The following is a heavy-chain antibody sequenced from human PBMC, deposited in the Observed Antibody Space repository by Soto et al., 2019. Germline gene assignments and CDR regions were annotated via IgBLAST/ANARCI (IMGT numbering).Heavy chain of an antibody. CDR2: ISYDGSNK. D-gene: IGHD3-9*01. V-gene: IGHV3-30*18. CDR3: AKDMEDWLYLFRGYYYYMDV. J-gene: IGHJ6*03. Sequence: GGSLRLSCAASGFTFSSYGMHWVRQAPGKGLEWVAVISYDGSNKYYADSVKGRFTISRDNSKNTLYLQMNSLRAEDTAVYYCAKDMEDWLYLFRGYYYYMDVWGKGTTVTVSS. CDR1: GFTFSSYG.